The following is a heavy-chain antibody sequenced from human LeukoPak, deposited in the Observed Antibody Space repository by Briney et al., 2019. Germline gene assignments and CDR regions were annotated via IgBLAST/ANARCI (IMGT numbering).Heavy chain of an antibody. V-gene: IGHV4-34*01. D-gene: IGHD3-9*01. CDR3: ARGGSYYDILTGYYALYYFDY. CDR2: INHSGST. J-gene: IGHJ4*02. CDR1: GGSFSGYY. Sequence: PSETLSLTCAVYGGSFSGYYWSWIRQPPGKGLGWIGEINHSGSTNYNPSLKSRVTISVDTSKNQFSLKLSSVTAADTAVYYCARGGSYYDILTGYYALYYFDYWGQGTLVTVSS.